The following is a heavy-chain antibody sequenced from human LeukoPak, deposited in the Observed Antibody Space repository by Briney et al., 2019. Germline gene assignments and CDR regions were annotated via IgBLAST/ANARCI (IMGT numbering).Heavy chain of an antibody. V-gene: IGHV3-23*01. J-gene: IGHJ4*02. CDR3: AKLREWELPDLFDY. CDR2: ISGSGGSR. CDR1: GFTFSNYG. D-gene: IGHD1-26*01. Sequence: HPGGSLRLSCAASGFTFSNYGMSWVRQAPGKGLEWVSGISGSGGSRFYTDSVKGRFTISRDNSKNTLYLQMNSLRAEDTAVYYCAKLREWELPDLFDYWGQGTLVTVSS.